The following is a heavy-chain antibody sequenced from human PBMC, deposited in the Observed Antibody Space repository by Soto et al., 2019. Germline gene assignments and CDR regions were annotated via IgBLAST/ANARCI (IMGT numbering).Heavy chain of an antibody. CDR3: ARDPGLTLFGVVTPFDS. Sequence: EVQLVESGGGSVPPGGSLRLSCAASGFTFRSYSMNWVRQAPGKGLEWISHISSVTSTIYYADSVKGRFTISRDNAKNSVFLQMNSLRAEDTAVYYCARDPGLTLFGVVTPFDSWGQGTLVSVFS. CDR2: ISSVTSTI. D-gene: IGHD3-3*01. CDR1: GFTFRSYS. J-gene: IGHJ4*02. V-gene: IGHV3-48*01.